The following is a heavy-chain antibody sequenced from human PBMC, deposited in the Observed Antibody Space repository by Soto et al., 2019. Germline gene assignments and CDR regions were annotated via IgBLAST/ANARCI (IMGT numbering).Heavy chain of an antibody. Sequence: SETLSLTCTVSGGSISSSSYYWGWIRQPPGKGLEWIGSIYYSGSTYYNPSLKSRVTISVDTSKNQFSLKLSSVTAADTAVYYCARHNRIAARWREPGGYYGMDVWGQ. CDR2: IYYSGST. CDR3: ARHNRIAARWREPGGYYGMDV. CDR1: GGSISSSSYY. V-gene: IGHV4-39*01. D-gene: IGHD6-6*01. J-gene: IGHJ6*02.